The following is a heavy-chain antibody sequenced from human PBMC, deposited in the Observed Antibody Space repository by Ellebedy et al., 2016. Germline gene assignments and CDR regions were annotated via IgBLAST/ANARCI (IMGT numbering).Heavy chain of an antibody. CDR1: GFAFSSHA. Sequence: GESLKISCAASGFAFSSHAMNWVRQAPGKGLEWVTYISSSGGTVYYADSVKGRFIVSRENSKNALLLQMNSLRVDDTAVYYGAREIAVLGALEAGDFWGQGTLVTVSS. CDR2: ISSSGGTV. D-gene: IGHD4/OR15-4a*01. CDR3: AREIAVLGALEAGDF. J-gene: IGHJ4*02. V-gene: IGHV3-48*01.